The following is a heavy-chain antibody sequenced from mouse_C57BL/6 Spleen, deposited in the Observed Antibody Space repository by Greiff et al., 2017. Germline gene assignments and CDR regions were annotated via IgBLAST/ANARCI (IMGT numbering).Heavy chain of an antibody. CDR1: GFNIKDDY. J-gene: IGHJ2*01. V-gene: IGHV14-4*01. CDR3: TTKRAYYSNYGDYFDY. D-gene: IGHD2-5*01. Sequence: DVQLQESGAELVRPGASVKLSCTASGFNIKDDYMHWVKQRPEQGLEWIGWIDPENGDTEYASKFQGKATITADTSSNTAYLQLSSLTSEDTAVYYCTTKRAYYSNYGDYFDYWGQGTTLTVSS. CDR2: IDPENGDT.